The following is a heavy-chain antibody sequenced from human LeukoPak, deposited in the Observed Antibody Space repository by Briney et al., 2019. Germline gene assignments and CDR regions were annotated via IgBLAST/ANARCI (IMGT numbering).Heavy chain of an antibody. J-gene: IGHJ3*02. Sequence: ASVKVSCKASGYTFTSYATHWVRQAPGQRLEWMGWINAGNGNTKYSQKFQGRVTIIRDTSASTAYMELSSLRSEDTAVYYCARVIWGEAVAGISDDGSDIWGQGTMVTVSS. D-gene: IGHD6-19*01. CDR1: GYTFTSYA. V-gene: IGHV1-3*01. CDR2: INAGNGNT. CDR3: ARVIWGEAVAGISDDGSDI.